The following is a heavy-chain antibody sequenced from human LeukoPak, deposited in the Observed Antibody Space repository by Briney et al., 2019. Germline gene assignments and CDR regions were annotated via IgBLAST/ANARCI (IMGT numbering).Heavy chain of an antibody. V-gene: IGHV1-46*01. CDR1: GYTFTSYY. CDR2: INPSGGST. Sequence: ASVKVSCKASGYTFTSYYMHWVRQAPGQGLEWMGIINPSGGSTSYAQKFQGRVTMTRDTSTSTVYMELSSLRSGDTAVYYCARDVTYDFWSGYWFDPWGQGTLVTVSS. D-gene: IGHD3-3*01. J-gene: IGHJ5*02. CDR3: ARDVTYDFWSGYWFDP.